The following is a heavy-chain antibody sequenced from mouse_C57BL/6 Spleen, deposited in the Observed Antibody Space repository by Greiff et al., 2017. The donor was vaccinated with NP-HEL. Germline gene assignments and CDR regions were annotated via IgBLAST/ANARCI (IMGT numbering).Heavy chain of an antibody. J-gene: IGHJ4*01. CDR1: GYSFTGYF. V-gene: IGHV1-20*01. D-gene: IGHD1-1*02. CDR3: AREDYGPYYAMDY. Sequence: EVQLVESGPELVKPGDSVKISCKASGYSFTGYFMNWVMQSHGKSLEWIGRINPYNGDTFYNQKFKGKATLTVDKSSSTAHMELRSLTSEDSAVYYCAREDYGPYYAMDYWGQGTSVTVSS. CDR2: INPYNGDT.